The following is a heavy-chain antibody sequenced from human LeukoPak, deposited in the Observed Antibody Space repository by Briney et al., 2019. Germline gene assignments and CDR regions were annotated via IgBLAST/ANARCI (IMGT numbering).Heavy chain of an antibody. CDR1: GFTSSNYA. V-gene: IGHV3-23*01. J-gene: IGHJ4*02. CDR2: VSGSGSTT. D-gene: IGHD6-6*01. Sequence: GGSLRLSGAASGFTSSNYAMGWVRQAPGKGLEWVSTVSGSGSTTYYADSVKGRFTISRDTSKNTLYLQMNSLRAEDTAVYYGSARPPIRGARPFDYWGQGTLVTVSS. CDR3: SARPPIRGARPFDY.